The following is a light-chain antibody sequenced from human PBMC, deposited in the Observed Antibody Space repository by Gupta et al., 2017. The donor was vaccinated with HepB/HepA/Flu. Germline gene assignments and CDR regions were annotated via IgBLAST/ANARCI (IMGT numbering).Light chain of an antibody. J-gene: IGKJ2*01. CDR3: QQYDNSPPYT. V-gene: IGKV1-33*01. Sequence: DIQMPQSPSSLSASVGDRVTITCQASQDISNYLNWYQQKPGKAPKLLIYDASNLETGVPSRFSGSGSGTDFTLTISSLQHEDIATYYCQQYDNSPPYTFGQGTKLEI. CDR1: QDISNY. CDR2: DAS.